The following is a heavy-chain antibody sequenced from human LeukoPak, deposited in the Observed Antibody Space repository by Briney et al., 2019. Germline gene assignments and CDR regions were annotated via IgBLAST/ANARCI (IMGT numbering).Heavy chain of an antibody. V-gene: IGHV4-39*01. J-gene: IGHJ3*01. CDR3: ARWFYDSSGYYYGDAFDV. D-gene: IGHD3-22*01. CDR1: GGSISSSNYY. CDR2: IYYSGST. Sequence: PSETLSLTCTVSGGSISSSNYYWGWIRQPPGKGLEWIGSIYYSGSTYYNPSLKSGVTISVDTSKNQFSLKLSSVTAADTAVYYCARWFYDSSGYYYGDAFDVWGQGTTVTVSS.